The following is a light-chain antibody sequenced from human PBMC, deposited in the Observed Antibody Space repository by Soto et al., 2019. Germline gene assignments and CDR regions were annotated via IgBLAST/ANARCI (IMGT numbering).Light chain of an antibody. CDR3: CSYAGSGHVV. J-gene: IGLJ2*01. CDR2: EGS. V-gene: IGLV2-23*01. CDR1: SSDVGSYNL. Sequence: QSVLTQPASVSGSPGQSITISCTGTSSDVGSYNLVSWYQQHPGKAPKLMIYEGSKRPSGVSNRFSGSKSGNTASLTISGLQAEDEADYYCCSYAGSGHVVFGGGTKLTVL.